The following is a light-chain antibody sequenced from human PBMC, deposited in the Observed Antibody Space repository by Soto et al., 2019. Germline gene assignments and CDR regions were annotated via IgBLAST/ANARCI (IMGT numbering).Light chain of an antibody. CDR3: QQYGANSPWT. V-gene: IGKV1-5*03. CDR1: QNINDW. CDR2: KAS. J-gene: IGKJ1*01. Sequence: DIQVTQSPSTLSASVGDRVTINCRASQNINDWLAWYQQKSGKAPKVLIYKASSLESGVPSRFNGSGSGTEFTLTISSLQTEDFATYYCQQYGANSPWTFGQGTKVEIK.